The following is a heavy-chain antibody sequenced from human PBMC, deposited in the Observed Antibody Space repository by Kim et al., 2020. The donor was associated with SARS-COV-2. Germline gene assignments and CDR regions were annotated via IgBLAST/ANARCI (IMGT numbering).Heavy chain of an antibody. Sequence: GGSLRLSCAASGFTFSSYEMNWVRQAPGKGLEWVSYISSSGSTIYYADSVKGRFTISRDNAKNSLYLQMNSLRAEDTAVYYCARVSSREGRSEWAYYYDSSGYSQGAFDYWGQGTLVTVSS. CDR2: ISSSGSTI. D-gene: IGHD3-22*01. CDR3: ARVSSREGRSEWAYYYDSSGYSQGAFDY. CDR1: GFTFSSYE. J-gene: IGHJ4*02. V-gene: IGHV3-48*03.